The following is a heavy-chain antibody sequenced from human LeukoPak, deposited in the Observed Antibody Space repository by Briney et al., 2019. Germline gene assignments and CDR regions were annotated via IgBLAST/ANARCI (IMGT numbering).Heavy chain of an antibody. CDR3: VTEISGSSHN. CDR2: FKSKSNGGTT. CDR1: EFTFSNAW. V-gene: IGHV3-15*01. D-gene: IGHD3-10*01. Sequence: GGSLRLSCAASEFTFSNAWMNWVRQAPGKGLEWVGLFKSKSNGGTTHYAAPVKGRFTMSRDDSQNTLYLQMNSLNTEDTAVYYCVTEISGSSHNWGQGTLVTVSS. J-gene: IGHJ4*02.